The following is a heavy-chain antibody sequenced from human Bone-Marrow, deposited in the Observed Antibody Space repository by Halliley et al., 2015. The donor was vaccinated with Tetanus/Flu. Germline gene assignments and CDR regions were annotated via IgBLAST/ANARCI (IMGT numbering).Heavy chain of an antibody. CDR2: VYHGASA. D-gene: IGHD6-19*01. CDR1: GGSISGYY. CDR3: ARDQSSDSYGSFFDY. V-gene: IGHV4-59*12. J-gene: IGHJ4*02. Sequence: GLVKPSETLSLTCTVSGGSISGYYWSWIRQPPGKGLERIGSVYHGASADYNPSVKTRVTISVDTSKNEFSLTLGSVTAADTAVYYCARDQSSDSYGSFFDYWGQGTLVTVSS.